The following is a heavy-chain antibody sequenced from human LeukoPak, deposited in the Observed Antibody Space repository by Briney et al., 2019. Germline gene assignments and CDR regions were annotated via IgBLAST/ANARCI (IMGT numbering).Heavy chain of an antibody. Sequence: GGSLRLSCAASGFTVSNNYMSWVRQAPGKGLEWVSVIYSGGTTYYADSVKGRFTISRDNSKNTLYLQMNSLRVEDTAVYYCAWGVVPAAAGSEYFDYWGQGTLVTVSS. CDR2: IYSGGTT. D-gene: IGHD6-13*01. CDR3: AWGVVPAAAGSEYFDY. J-gene: IGHJ4*02. V-gene: IGHV3-66*02. CDR1: GFTVSNNY.